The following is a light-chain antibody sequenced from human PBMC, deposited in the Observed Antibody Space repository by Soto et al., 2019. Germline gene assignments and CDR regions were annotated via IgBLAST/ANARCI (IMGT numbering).Light chain of an antibody. V-gene: IGLV2-14*01. CDR1: SSDVGGYNY. J-gene: IGLJ2*01. CDR3: SSYTSSSTVV. CDR2: DVS. Sequence: QSVLTQPASVYGSPGQSITISCTGTSSDVGGYNYVSWYQQQPGKAPKIMMYDVSNRPSGVCNRVSGSKSGNTASLTIDGLQDEDEADYYCSSYTSSSTVVFGGGTKLTLL.